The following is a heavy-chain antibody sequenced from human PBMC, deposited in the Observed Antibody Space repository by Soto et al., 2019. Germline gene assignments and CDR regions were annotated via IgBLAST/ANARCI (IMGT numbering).Heavy chain of an antibody. CDR3: ARDRDGFDSNGYYLDY. D-gene: IGHD3-22*01. CDR1: GGTFRRYS. Sequence: QVQLVQSGAEVKKPGSSVKVSCKGSGGTFRRYSISWVRPSPGQGLEWMGRIIPMLGIAKYAQKFKGRVTITADRSTSTAYMEVSSLRSEDTAVFYCARDRDGFDSNGYYLDYWGQGTLLTVTS. J-gene: IGHJ4*02. V-gene: IGHV1-69*08. CDR2: IIPMLGIA.